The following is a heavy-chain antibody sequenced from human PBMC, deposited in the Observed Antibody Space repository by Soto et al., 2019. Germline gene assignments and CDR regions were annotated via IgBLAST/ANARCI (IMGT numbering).Heavy chain of an antibody. V-gene: IGHV4-4*02. D-gene: IGHD6-13*01. J-gene: IGHJ4*02. CDR2: IYHSGST. CDR3: SSSWTNLGDY. Sequence: QVQLQVSGPGLVKPSGTLSLTCAVSGGSISSTNWWNWVRQPPGKGLEWIGEIYHSGSTNYNPSLRGRVTMSVDKSKNQFSLKLSSVTAADTAVYYCSSSWTNLGDYWGQGTLVTVSS. CDR1: GGSISSTNW.